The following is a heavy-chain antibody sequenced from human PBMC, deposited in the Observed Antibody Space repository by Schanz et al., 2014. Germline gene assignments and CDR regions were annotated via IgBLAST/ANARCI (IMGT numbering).Heavy chain of an antibody. CDR3: ARVVLGGDAFDI. CDR2: IYNSGKT. Sequence: QVPLQESGPGLVKPSETLSLTCTVSGGSISSYYWSWIRQPAGKGLEWIGRIYNSGKTNYNPSLESRVSMSVDTSKKQLSLKLRSVSAADTAVYYCARVVLGGDAFDIWGQGTMVTVSS. V-gene: IGHV4-4*07. J-gene: IGHJ3*02. D-gene: IGHD3-10*01. CDR1: GGSISSYY.